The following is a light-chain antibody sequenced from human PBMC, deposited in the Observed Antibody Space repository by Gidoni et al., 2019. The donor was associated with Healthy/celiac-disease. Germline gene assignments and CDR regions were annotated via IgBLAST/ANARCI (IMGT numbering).Light chain of an antibody. V-gene: IGKV3-20*01. CDR1: QSVSSSY. CDR2: GAS. CDR3: QQYGSSPPVT. J-gene: IGKJ4*01. Sequence: IVFTQSPGTLSLSPGESATLSCRASQSVSSSYLAWYQQKPGQAPRLLIYGASSSATGIPDRFSGSGSGTDFTLTISRLEPEDFAVYYCQQYGSSPPVTFGGGTKVEIK.